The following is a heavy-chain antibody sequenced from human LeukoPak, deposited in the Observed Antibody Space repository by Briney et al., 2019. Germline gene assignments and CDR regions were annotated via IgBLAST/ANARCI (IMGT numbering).Heavy chain of an antibody. Sequence: SETLSLSCIVSGYSISSCYYWGWSQAPGGKGVGWVGNIHHSGGTYYEPSLKGRVTISGDTSKNQLSLELSSLTAEDTAVYYCARVAAGIGFFQHWRQGPLVPVS. J-gene: IGHJ1*01. V-gene: IGHV4-38-2*02. D-gene: IGHD6-13*01. CDR1: GYSISSCYY. CDR2: IHHSGGT. CDR3: ARVAAGIGFFQH.